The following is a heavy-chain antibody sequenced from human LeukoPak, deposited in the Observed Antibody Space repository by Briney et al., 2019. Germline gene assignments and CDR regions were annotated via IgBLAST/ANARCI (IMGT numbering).Heavy chain of an antibody. Sequence: SETLCLTCSVSGGSITSYYWNWVRQPPGKGLEWIGCFYSSGTTNYNPCLKSRVSISLDTSKNQLSLKLDSVTAADTAVYYCARLQMVRGARGWSDPWGQGTLVTVSS. CDR2: FYSSGTT. CDR3: ARLQMVRGARGWSDP. J-gene: IGHJ5*02. V-gene: IGHV4-4*09. CDR1: GGSITSYY. D-gene: IGHD3-10*01.